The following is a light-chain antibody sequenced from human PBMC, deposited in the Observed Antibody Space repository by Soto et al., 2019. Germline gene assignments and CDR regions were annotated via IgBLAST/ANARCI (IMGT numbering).Light chain of an antibody. Sequence: QLVLTQSPSAPASLGASVKLTCTLSSGHSSYAIAWHQQQPEKGPRYLMKLNSDGSHSKGDGIPDRFSGSSPGAERYFTISSLQSEDEADYYCQTWGTGIQVFGGGTKLTVL. CDR2: LNSDGSH. V-gene: IGLV4-69*01. CDR3: QTWGTGIQV. J-gene: IGLJ2*01. CDR1: SGHSSYA.